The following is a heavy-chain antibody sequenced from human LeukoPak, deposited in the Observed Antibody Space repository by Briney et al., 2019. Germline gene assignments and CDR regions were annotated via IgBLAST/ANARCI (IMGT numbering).Heavy chain of an antibody. V-gene: IGHV3-21*01. CDR3: ARAHTAADVNFDY. J-gene: IGHJ4*02. CDR1: GFTFSSYS. D-gene: IGHD6-13*01. Sequence: KPGRSLRLSCAASGFTFSSYSMNWVRQAPGKGLEWVSSISSSSYIYYADSVKGRFTISRDNAKNSLYLQMNSLRAEDTAVYYCARAHTAADVNFDYWGQGTLVTVSS. CDR2: ISSSSYI.